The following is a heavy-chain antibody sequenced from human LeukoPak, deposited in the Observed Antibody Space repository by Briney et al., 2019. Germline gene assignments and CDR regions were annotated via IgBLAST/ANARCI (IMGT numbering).Heavy chain of an antibody. J-gene: IGHJ3*02. CDR2: IYYSGNT. D-gene: IGHD3-22*01. Sequence: SETLSLTCTVSGGSSRSGDYYWSWIRQPPGKGLEWIGYIYYSGNTYYNPSLKSRVTISVDTSKKQFSLKLSSVTAADTAVYYCARATITMIVGIPADAFDIWGQGTMVTVSS. CDR3: ARATITMIVGIPADAFDI. V-gene: IGHV4-30-4*08. CDR1: GGSSRSGDYY.